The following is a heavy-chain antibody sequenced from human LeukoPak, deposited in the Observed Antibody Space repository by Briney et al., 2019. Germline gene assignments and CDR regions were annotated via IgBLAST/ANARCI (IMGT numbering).Heavy chain of an antibody. J-gene: IGHJ5*02. CDR3: ARGDYSEGWFDP. D-gene: IGHD4-11*01. V-gene: IGHV4-34*01. CDR2: INHSGST. CDR1: GGSFSGYY. Sequence: SETLSLTCAVYGGSFSGYYWSWTRQPPGKGLEWIGEINHSGSTNYNPSLKSRVTISVDTSKNQFSLKLSSVTAADTAVYYCARGDYSEGWFDPWGQGTLVTVSS.